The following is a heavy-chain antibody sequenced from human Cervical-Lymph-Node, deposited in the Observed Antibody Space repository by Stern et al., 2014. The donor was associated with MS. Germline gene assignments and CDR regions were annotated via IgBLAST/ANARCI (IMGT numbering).Heavy chain of an antibody. Sequence: EVQLVESGGGLIQPGGSLRLSCAASGFTFSNYWMHWVRQAPGKGLVWVSRVNSDGSDTDYADSVKGRFTISRDNAKNTLYLQMNSLRAEDTAVYYCTRGYSSDWNVPFDHWGQGTLVTVSS. V-gene: IGHV3-74*01. CDR3: TRGYSSDWNVPFDH. J-gene: IGHJ4*02. D-gene: IGHD6-19*01. CDR2: VNSDGSDT. CDR1: GFTFSNYW.